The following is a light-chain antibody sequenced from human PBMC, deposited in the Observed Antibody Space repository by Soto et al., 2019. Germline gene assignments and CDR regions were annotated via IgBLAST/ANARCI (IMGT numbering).Light chain of an antibody. J-gene: IGKJ1*01. CDR2: DAA. CDR1: PSVRIN. V-gene: IGKV3-15*01. Sequence: EIVMTQAPVTLSVSPGERATLSCRASPSVRINLALYQQQPSQAPRLLMYDAATRATGIPARFSVSGSGTEVTLTISSLQSEDVSVDYCQQYNYWPPWTFGQGTKVELK. CDR3: QQYNYWPPWT.